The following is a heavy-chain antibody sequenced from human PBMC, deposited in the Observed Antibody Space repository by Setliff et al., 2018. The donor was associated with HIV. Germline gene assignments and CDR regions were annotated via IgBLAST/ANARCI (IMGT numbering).Heavy chain of an antibody. CDR2: IFYSGIT. Sequence: PSETLSLTCTVSGGSFTSRSYYWGWIRQPPGKGLEWIGSIFYSGITYYNPSLKSRVTISVDTSKNQFSLNLTSVTAADTAVYYCAREIYGGNSRPFDYWGQGTLVTVSS. CDR1: GGSFTSRSYY. V-gene: IGHV4-39*02. J-gene: IGHJ4*02. D-gene: IGHD4-17*01. CDR3: AREIYGGNSRPFDY.